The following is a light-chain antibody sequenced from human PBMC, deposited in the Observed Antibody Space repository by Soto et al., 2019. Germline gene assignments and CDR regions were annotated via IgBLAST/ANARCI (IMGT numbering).Light chain of an antibody. J-gene: IGLJ2*01. V-gene: IGLV2-14*01. CDR3: SSYTSSGTLL. CDR1: SSDIGTYDY. CDR2: EVS. Sequence: QSGLTQPASVSGSPGQSITISCTGTSSDIGTYDYVSWYQHRPGEAPKLIIYEVSNRPSGVSNRFSASKSGNTASLTISGLQAEDEAAYYCSSYTSSGTLLFGGGTQLTVL.